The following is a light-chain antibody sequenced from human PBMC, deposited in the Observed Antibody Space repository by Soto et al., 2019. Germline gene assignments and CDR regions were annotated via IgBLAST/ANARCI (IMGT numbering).Light chain of an antibody. CDR3: QQRSNWIT. V-gene: IGKV3-11*01. CDR1: QSVSSY. Sequence: EIVLTQSTATLSLSPGERATLSFRASQSVSSYLAWYQQKPGQAPRLLIYDASNRATGIPARFSGSGSGTDFTLTISSLEPEDFAVYYCQQRSNWITFGQGTRLEI. CDR2: DAS. J-gene: IGKJ5*01.